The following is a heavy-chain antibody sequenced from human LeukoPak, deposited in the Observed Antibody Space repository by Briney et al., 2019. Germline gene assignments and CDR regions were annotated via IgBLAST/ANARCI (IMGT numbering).Heavy chain of an antibody. Sequence: ASVTVSCKASGYTFTSYGISWVRQAPGQGLEWMGWISAYNGNTNYAQKLQGRVTMTTDTSTSTAYMELRSLRSDDTAVYYCARTDCSGGSCYFDCWGQGTLVTVSS. CDR1: GYTFTSYG. V-gene: IGHV1-18*01. D-gene: IGHD2-15*01. CDR3: ARTDCSGGSCYFDC. CDR2: ISAYNGNT. J-gene: IGHJ4*02.